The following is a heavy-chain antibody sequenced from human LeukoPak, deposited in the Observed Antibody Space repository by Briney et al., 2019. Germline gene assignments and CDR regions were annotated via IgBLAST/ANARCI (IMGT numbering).Heavy chain of an antibody. J-gene: IGHJ4*02. CDR3: ARDQAVDSGFDY. CDR1: GGSISSGGYY. D-gene: IGHD2-15*01. V-gene: IGHV4-31*03. CDR2: IYYSGST. Sequence: SSETLSLTCTVSGGSISSGGYYWSWIRQHPGEGLEWIGYIYYSGSTYYNPSLKSRVTISVDTSKNQFSLKLSSVTAADTAVYYCARDQAVDSGFDYWGQGTLVTVSS.